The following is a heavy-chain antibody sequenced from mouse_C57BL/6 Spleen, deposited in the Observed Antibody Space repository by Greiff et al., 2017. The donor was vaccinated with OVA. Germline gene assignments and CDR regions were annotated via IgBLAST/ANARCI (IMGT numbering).Heavy chain of an antibody. CDR2: IDPSDSYT. V-gene: IGHV1-50*01. D-gene: IGHD3-1*01. CDR3: ARRDGPSDY. CDR1: GYTFTSYW. Sequence: VQLQQPGAELVKPGASVKLSCKASGYTFTSYWMQWVKQRPGQGLEWIGEIDPSDSYTNYNQKFKGKATLTVDTSSSTAYMQLSSLTSEDSAVYYFARRDGPSDYWGQGTTLTVSS. J-gene: IGHJ2*01.